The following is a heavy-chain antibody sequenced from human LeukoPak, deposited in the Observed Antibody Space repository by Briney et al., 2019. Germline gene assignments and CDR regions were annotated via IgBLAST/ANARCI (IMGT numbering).Heavy chain of an antibody. CDR2: IKQDGSEK. CDR1: GFTFSSYW. J-gene: IGHJ3*02. D-gene: IGHD1-26*01. V-gene: IGHV3-7*03. Sequence: GGSLRLSCAASGFTFSSYWMSWVRQAPGKGLEWVANIKQDGSEKYYVDSVKGRFTISRDNAKNSLYLQMNSLRAEDTAVYYCSTMGAPDAFDIWGQGTMVTVSS. CDR3: STMGAPDAFDI.